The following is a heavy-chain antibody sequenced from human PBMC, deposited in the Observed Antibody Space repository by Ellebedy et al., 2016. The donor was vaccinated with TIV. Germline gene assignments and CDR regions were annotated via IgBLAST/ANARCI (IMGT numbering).Heavy chain of an antibody. CDR3: ARVKVPLRFFDWLLDS. D-gene: IGHD3-9*01. V-gene: IGHV3-30*03. J-gene: IGHJ5*01. CDR2: ISYDGSQK. CDR1: GLTFDNAW. Sequence: GESLKISCAASGLTFDNAWLSWVRQPPGKGLEWVAVISYDGSQKHYADSVKGRFTISRDNSKNTLFLHMNSLRTEDSAVYYCARVKVPLRFFDWLLDSWGQGTQVTVSS.